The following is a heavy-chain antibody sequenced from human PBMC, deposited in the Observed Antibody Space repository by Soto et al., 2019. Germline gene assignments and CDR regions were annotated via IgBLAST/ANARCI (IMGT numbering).Heavy chain of an antibody. CDR1: GGSISSSGFH. Sequence: QLQLQESGPGLVKPSETLSLTCTVSGGSISSSGFHGGWIRQPPGKGLEWIGSISYSGTTYSNPSLKSRVTISIDTSKNQFSLKLSSVTAADTAVYYRARHSSPYSYSDWFDPWGQGTLVTVSS. D-gene: IGHD1-26*01. CDR2: ISYSGTT. V-gene: IGHV4-39*01. CDR3: ARHSSPYSYSDWFDP. J-gene: IGHJ5*02.